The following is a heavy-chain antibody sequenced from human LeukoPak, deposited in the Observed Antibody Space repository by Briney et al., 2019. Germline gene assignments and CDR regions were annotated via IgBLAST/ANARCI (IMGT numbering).Heavy chain of an antibody. CDR1: GGSFSGYY. V-gene: IGHV4-34*01. Sequence: SETLSLTCAVYGGSFSGYYWSWIRQPPGKGLEWIGEINHSGSTNYNPSLKSRVTISVDTSNNQFSLKLSSVTAADTAVYYCARPFSGYDPYFDYWGQGTLVTVSS. CDR3: ARPFSGYDPYFDY. D-gene: IGHD5-12*01. J-gene: IGHJ4*02. CDR2: INHSGST.